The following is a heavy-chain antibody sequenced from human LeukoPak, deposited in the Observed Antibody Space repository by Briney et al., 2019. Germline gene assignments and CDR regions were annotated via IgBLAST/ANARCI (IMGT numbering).Heavy chain of an antibody. CDR1: GGSISSSSYY. CDR2: IYYSGST. CDR3: ARRGYCSSISRYEYWFDP. J-gene: IGHJ5*02. Sequence: SETLSLTCTVSGGSISSSSYYWGWIRQPPGKGLEWIGIIYYSGSTYYNPSLKSRLTISVDTSKNQFSLKLSSVTATDTAVYYCARRGYCSSISRYEYWFDPWGQGTLVTVSS. D-gene: IGHD2-2*01. V-gene: IGHV4-39*01.